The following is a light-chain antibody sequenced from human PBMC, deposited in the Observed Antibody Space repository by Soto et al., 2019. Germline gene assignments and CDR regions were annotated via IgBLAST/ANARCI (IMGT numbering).Light chain of an antibody. V-gene: IGKV3-20*01. CDR1: QSVSSRY. CDR3: QQYGSPPWT. J-gene: IGKJ1*01. CDR2: GAS. Sequence: EIVLTQSPGTLSLSPGERATLSCRASQSVSSRYLGWYQQRFGQAPRLLIYGASSRSTGIPDRFSGSGSGTDFTLTSYSLEPEDFAVYYCQQYGSPPWTFGQGTKVEIK.